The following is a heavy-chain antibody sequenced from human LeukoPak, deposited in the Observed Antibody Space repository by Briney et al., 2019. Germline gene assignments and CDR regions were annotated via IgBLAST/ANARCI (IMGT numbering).Heavy chain of an antibody. V-gene: IGHV1-69*01. CDR1: GGTFSSYA. Sequence: SVKVSCKASGGTFSSYAINWVRQAPGQGLEWMGGIIPIFGTANYAQKFHDRVTITADESTSTAYMELSSLRSEDTAIYYCASRLYCSNTRCRNFPFAYWGQGTLVTVSS. J-gene: IGHJ4*02. CDR3: ASRLYCSNTRCRNFPFAY. D-gene: IGHD2-2*01. CDR2: IIPIFGTA.